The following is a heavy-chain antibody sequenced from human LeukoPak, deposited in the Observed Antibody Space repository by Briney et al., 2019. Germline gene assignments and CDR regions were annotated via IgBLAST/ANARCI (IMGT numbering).Heavy chain of an antibody. D-gene: IGHD3-3*01. CDR3: ARLTDFWSGYYLDY. CDR1: GASISSYY. J-gene: IGHJ4*02. V-gene: IGHV4-59*04. CDR2: IYYSGST. Sequence: PSETLSLTCTVSGASISSYYWSWIRQPPGKGLEWIGDIYYSGSTYYNPSLKSRVTISVDTSKNQFSLKLSSVTAADTAVYYCARLTDFWSGYYLDYWGQGTLVTVSS.